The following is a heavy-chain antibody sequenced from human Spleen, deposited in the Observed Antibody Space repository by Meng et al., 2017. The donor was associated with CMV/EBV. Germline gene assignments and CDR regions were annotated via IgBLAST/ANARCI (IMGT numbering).Heavy chain of an antibody. J-gene: IGHJ3*02. D-gene: IGHD1-1*01. CDR2: ISGSGGST. Sequence: GGSLRLSCAASGFTFSSYAMSWVRQAPGKGLEWVSAISGSGGSTYYADSVKGRFTISRDNAKNSLYLQMNSLRAEDTAVYYCARDRNDRGAFDIWGQGTMVTVSS. CDR3: ARDRNDRGAFDI. CDR1: GFTFSSYA. V-gene: IGHV3-23*01.